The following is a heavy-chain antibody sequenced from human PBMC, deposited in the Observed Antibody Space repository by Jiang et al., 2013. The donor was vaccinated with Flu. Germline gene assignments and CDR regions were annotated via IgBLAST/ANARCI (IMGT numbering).Heavy chain of an antibody. CDR1: GGSISSSSYY. CDR2: IYYSGST. CDR3: ARHGYVWGSYRYTPYYFDY. Sequence: KPSETLSLTCTVSGGSISSSSYYWGWIRQPPGKGLEWIGSIYYSGSTYYNPSLKSRVTISVDTSKNQFSLKLSSVTAADTAVYYCARHGYVWGSYRYTPYYFDYWGQGTLVTVSS. J-gene: IGHJ4*02. V-gene: IGHV4-39*01. D-gene: IGHD3-16*02.